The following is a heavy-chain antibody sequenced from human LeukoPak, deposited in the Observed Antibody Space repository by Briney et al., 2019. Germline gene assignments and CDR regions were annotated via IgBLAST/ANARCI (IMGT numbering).Heavy chain of an antibody. CDR1: GGSISSSSYY. CDR2: IYYSGST. Sequence: PSETLSLTCTVSGGSISSSSYYWGWIRQPPGKGLEWIGSIYYSGSTYYNPSLKSRVTISVDTSKNQFSLKLSSVTAADTAVYYCARRGGDRFGYNWNVYFDYWGQGTLVTVSS. V-gene: IGHV4-39*07. J-gene: IGHJ4*02. CDR3: ARRGGDRFGYNWNVYFDY. D-gene: IGHD1-1*01.